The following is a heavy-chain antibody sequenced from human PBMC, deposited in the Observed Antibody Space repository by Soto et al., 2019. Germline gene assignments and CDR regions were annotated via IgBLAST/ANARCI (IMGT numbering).Heavy chain of an antibody. CDR1: GGSISSYY. CDR2: IYYSGST. Sequence: QVQLQESGPGLVKPSETLSLTCTVSGGSISSYYWSWIRQPPGKGLEGIAYIYYSGSTNYNPSLKSRVTISVDTSKNQFSLKLSSVTAADTAVYYCARHCSGGSCYPAYYYYYMDVWGKGTTVTVSS. CDR3: ARHCSGGSCYPAYYYYYMDV. V-gene: IGHV4-59*08. D-gene: IGHD2-15*01. J-gene: IGHJ6*03.